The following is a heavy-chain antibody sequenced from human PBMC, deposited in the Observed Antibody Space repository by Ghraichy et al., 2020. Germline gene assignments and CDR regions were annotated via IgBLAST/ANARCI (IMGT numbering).Heavy chain of an antibody. CDR3: ARGPGTLHY. CDR1: GDSVSSNTGV. V-gene: IGHV6-1*01. J-gene: IGHJ4*02. D-gene: IGHD6-13*01. CDR2: TYYRSKWYY. Sequence: SQTLSLTCAISGDSVSSNTGVWNWIRQSPSRGLEWLGRTYYRSKWYYDYAMSVKSRITINADTSKNQFSLQLNSVTPDDTAVYYCARGPGTLHYWGQGTPVSVSS.